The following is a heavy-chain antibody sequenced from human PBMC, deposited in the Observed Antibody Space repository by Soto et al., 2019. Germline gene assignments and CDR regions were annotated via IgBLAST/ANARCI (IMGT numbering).Heavy chain of an antibody. CDR1: GGTFSSYA. D-gene: IGHD2-15*01. CDR2: IIPMFGTA. CDR3: ARRCVAADIVDF. J-gene: IGHJ4*02. Sequence: QVQLVQSGAEVKKPGSSVKVSCKASGGTFSSYAISWVRQAPGQGLEWMGGIIPMFGTANYAQKFQGRVTITAEKSTNTAYMELSGLRSEDTAVYYCARRCVAADIVDFWGQGTLVTVSS. V-gene: IGHV1-69*06.